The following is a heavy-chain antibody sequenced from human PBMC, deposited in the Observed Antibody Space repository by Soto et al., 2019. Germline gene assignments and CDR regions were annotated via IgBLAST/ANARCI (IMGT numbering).Heavy chain of an antibody. J-gene: IGHJ4*02. Sequence: PSETLSLTCTVSGGSVSSGSYYWSWIRQPPGKGLEWIGYISYSGTTNYNPSLKSRVTISVDTSRSQISLMVSSLTAADTALYYCARGATVTQYDYWGQGTLVTVSS. V-gene: IGHV4-61*01. CDR3: ARGATVTQYDY. CDR1: GGSVSSGSYY. D-gene: IGHD4-17*01. CDR2: ISYSGTT.